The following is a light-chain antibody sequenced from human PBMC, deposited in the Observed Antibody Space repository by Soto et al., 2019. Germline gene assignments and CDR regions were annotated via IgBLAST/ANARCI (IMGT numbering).Light chain of an antibody. CDR3: QQSYSTPPT. CDR1: QSVSNW. CDR2: DVS. V-gene: IGKV1-5*01. Sequence: DIQMTQSPSTLSASVGDGVTITCRASQSVSNWLAWYQQKPGKAPTLLIYDVSRLETGVPSRFSGSGSGTEFTLTINSLQPEDFATYYCQQSYSTPPTFGGGTKVDIK. J-gene: IGKJ4*01.